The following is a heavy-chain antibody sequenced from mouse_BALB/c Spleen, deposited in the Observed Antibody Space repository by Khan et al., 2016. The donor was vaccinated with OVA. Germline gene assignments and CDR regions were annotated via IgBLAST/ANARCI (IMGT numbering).Heavy chain of an antibody. D-gene: IGHD1-1*01. Sequence: EVKLEVSGPGLVKPSQSLSLTCTVTGYSITSDYAWNLIRQFPGNKLEWMGYISYSGRTSYNPSLKSRISITRDTSRNQFFLQLNSVTTEDTATYCCARSVTITTVVATDFDYWGQGTTLTVSS. CDR2: ISYSGRT. V-gene: IGHV3-2*02. CDR1: GYSITSDYA. CDR3: ARSVTITTVVATDFDY. J-gene: IGHJ2*01.